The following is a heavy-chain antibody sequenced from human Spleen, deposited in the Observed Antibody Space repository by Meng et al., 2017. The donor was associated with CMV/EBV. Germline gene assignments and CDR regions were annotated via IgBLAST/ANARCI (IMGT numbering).Heavy chain of an antibody. CDR2: IYHSGRA. J-gene: IGHJ3*01. V-gene: IGHV4-4*02. CDR3: VRWSRGDITSSTDV. CDR1: GGSVDSSSW. D-gene: IGHD2-21*02. Sequence: SGGSVDSSSWWSWVRQSPGRGLQWLGDIYHSGRARSSPSLESRVTMSIDKSNNHFSLKLKSVTAADTAVYYCVRWSRGDITSSTDVWGQGTMVTVSS.